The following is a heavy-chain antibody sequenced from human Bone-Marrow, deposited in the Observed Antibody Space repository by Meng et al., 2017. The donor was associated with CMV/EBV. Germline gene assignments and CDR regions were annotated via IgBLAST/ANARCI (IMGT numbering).Heavy chain of an antibody. CDR2: ISSSSSYI. CDR3: ARKPRIRGAFDI. CDR1: GFTFSSYC. Sequence: GESLKISCAASGFTFSSYCMNWVRQAPGKGLEWVSSISSSSSYIYYADSVKGRFTISRDNAKNSLYLQMNSLRAEDTAAYYCARKPRIRGAFDIWGQGTMVTFSS. J-gene: IGHJ3*02. V-gene: IGHV3-21*01. D-gene: IGHD3-10*01.